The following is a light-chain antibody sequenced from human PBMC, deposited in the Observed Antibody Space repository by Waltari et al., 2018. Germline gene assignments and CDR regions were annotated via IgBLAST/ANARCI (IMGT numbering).Light chain of an antibody. J-gene: IGKJ2*01. V-gene: IGKV4-1*01. CDR1: QSVLYSSNNKNY. Sequence: DIVMTQSPDSLAVSLGERATINCKSSQSVLYSSNNKNYLAWYQQKPGPPPKLLIYGASTRESGVPDRFSGSGSGTDFTLTISSLQAEDVAVYYCQQYYSTPPYTFGQGTKLEIK. CDR2: GAS. CDR3: QQYYSTPPYT.